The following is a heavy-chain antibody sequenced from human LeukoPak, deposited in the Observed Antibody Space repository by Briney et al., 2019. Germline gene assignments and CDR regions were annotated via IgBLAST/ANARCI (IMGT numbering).Heavy chain of an antibody. V-gene: IGHV4-39*07. CDR3: ARDLTGGSYDY. CDR1: GGPVSSSNYY. CDR2: VYYSGST. Sequence: SETLSLTCTVSGGPVSSSNYYWGWIRQPPGKGLEWIGNVYYSGSTYYNPSLKSRLTISVDTSKNQFSLKLSSVTAADTAVYYCARDLTGGSYDYWGQGILVTVSS. D-gene: IGHD1-26*01. J-gene: IGHJ4*02.